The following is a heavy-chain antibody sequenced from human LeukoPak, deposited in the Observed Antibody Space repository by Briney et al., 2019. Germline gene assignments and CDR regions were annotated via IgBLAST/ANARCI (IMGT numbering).Heavy chain of an antibody. D-gene: IGHD3-3*01. V-gene: IGHV1-69*13. CDR2: IIPIFGTA. CDR1: GGTFSSYA. CDR3: ARGSVARFLEWLLPYYYYYYMDV. J-gene: IGHJ6*03. Sequence: SVKVSCKASGGTFSSYAISWVRQAPGQGLKWMGGIIPIFGTANYAQKFQGRVTITADESTSTAYMELSSLRSEDTAVYYCARGSVARFLEWLLPYYYYYYMDVWGKGTTVTVSS.